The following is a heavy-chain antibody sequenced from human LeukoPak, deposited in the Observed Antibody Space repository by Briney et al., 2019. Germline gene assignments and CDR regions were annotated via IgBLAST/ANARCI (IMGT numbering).Heavy chain of an antibody. CDR2: ISSSISYI. J-gene: IGHJ4*02. D-gene: IGHD3-16*01. Sequence: PGGSLRLSCAASGFAFSSYSMNWVRQAPGQGLEWVSCISSSISYISYADTVKGRFTISRDNAKNTLYLQMNSLRADDTAVYYCASDGLLLGGAQGNFDYWGQGNLVTVSS. CDR1: GFAFSSYS. V-gene: IGHV3-21*01. CDR3: ASDGLLLGGAQGNFDY.